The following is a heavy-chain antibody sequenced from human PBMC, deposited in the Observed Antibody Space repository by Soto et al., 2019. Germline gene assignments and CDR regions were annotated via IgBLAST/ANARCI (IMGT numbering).Heavy chain of an antibody. CDR3: ARGPGWLRN. CDR2: IYGDGTT. J-gene: IGHJ4*02. CDR1: GFTVSNNY. D-gene: IGHD5-12*01. V-gene: IGHV3-66*01. Sequence: EVQLVESGGGLVQPGGSLRLSCAASGFTVSNNYMSWVRQAPGKGLEWVSVIYGDGTTYCADSVEGRFTISRDSSKNTVHLQTNSLGADDTAVYYCARGPGWLRNWGQGTLVTVSS.